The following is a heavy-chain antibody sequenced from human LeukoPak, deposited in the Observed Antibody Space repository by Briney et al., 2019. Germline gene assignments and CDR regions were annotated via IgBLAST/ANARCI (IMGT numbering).Heavy chain of an antibody. V-gene: IGHV3-23*01. CDR2: ISGGGRST. CDR3: AKNGYCSSTSCVINWYDP. Sequence: GGSLRLSCAASGFTFSTCAMSWVRQAPGKGLEWVSTISGGGRSTDYADSVKGQFTISRDNSKNTLYLQMNSLRAEDTAVYYCAKNGYCSSTSCVINWYDPWGQGTLVTVSS. J-gene: IGHJ5*02. D-gene: IGHD2-2*03. CDR1: GFTFSTCA.